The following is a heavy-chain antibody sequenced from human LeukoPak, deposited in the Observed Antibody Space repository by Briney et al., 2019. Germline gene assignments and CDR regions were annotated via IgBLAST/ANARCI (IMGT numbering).Heavy chain of an antibody. V-gene: IGHV3-53*01. CDR2: IYSGGST. D-gene: IGHD2-2*02. J-gene: IGHJ3*02. CDR3: ASASYCSSTSCYTPSAFDI. CDR1: GFTVSSNY. Sequence: GGSLRLSCAASGFTVSSNYMSWVRQAPGKGLEWVSVIYSGGSTYYADSVKGRFTISRDNSKNTLYLQMNSLRAEDTAVYYCASASYCSSTSCYTPSAFDIWGQGTMVTVSS.